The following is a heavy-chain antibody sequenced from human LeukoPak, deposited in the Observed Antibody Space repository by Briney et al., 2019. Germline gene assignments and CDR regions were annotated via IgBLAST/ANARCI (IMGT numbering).Heavy chain of an antibody. CDR1: GFTFSSYA. D-gene: IGHD4-17*01. CDR3: ARGDLYGDYVMYYFDY. V-gene: IGHV3-30-3*01. CDR2: ISYDGSNK. J-gene: IGHJ4*02. Sequence: GGSLRLSCAASGFTFSSYAMHWVRQAPGKGLEWVADISYDGSNKYYADSVKGRFTISRDNSKNTLYLQMNSLRAEDTAVYYCARGDLYGDYVMYYFDYWGQGTLVTVSS.